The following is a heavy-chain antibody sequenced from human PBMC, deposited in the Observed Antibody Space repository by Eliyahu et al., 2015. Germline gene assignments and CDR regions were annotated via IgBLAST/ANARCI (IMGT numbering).Heavy chain of an antibody. Sequence: QVQLVESGGGVVQPGRSLRLSCAAXGFTFNIFVMHWVRQAPGENLEWVAAISYDENYKYYTDSVKGRFTISRDNRKNTLYLQMDSLRAEDTAVYYCARDPTDTYYFDSWGQGTLVTVSS. J-gene: IGHJ4*02. V-gene: IGHV3-30-3*01. CDR2: ISYDENYK. CDR1: GFTFNIFV. CDR3: ARDPTDTYYFDS.